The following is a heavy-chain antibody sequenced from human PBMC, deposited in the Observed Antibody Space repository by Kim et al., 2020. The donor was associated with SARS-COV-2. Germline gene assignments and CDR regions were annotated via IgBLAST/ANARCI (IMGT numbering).Heavy chain of an antibody. Sequence: SETLSLTCTVSGGSISSYYWSWIRQPPGKGLEWIGYIYYSGSTNYNPSLKSRVTISVDTSKNQFSLKLSSVTAADTAVYYCARATCSGGSCYDYYYGMDV. CDR2: IYYSGST. CDR1: GGSISSYY. D-gene: IGHD2-15*01. J-gene: IGHJ6*01. V-gene: IGHV4-59*13. CDR3: ARATCSGGSCYDYYYGMDV.